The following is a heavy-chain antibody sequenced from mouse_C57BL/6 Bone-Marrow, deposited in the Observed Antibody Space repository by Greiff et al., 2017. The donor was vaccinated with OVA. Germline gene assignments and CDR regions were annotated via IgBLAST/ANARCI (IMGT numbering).Heavy chain of an antibody. CDR2: IDPENGDT. V-gene: IGHV14-4*01. J-gene: IGHJ2*01. Sequence: EVQLQQSGAELVRPGASVKLSCTASGFNITDDYMHWVKERPEQGLEWIGWIDPENGDTEYASKFQGKATITADTSSKTVYLHLSSLTSEDTAGYYCTTYRYWGQGTTLTGSS. CDR3: TTYRY. CDR1: GFNITDDY.